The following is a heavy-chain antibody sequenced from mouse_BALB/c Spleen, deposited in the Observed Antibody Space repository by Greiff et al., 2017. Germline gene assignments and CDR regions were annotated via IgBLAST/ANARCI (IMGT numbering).Heavy chain of an antibody. D-gene: IGHD2-4*01. Sequence: QVQLQQSGPGLVAPSQSLSITCTVSGFSLTGYGVNWVRQPPGKGLEWLGMIWGDGSTDYNSALKSRLSISKDNSKSQVFLKMNSLQTDDTARYYCARDGGYDYDGYYYAMDYWGQGTSVTVSS. V-gene: IGHV2-6-7*01. CDR1: GFSLTGYG. J-gene: IGHJ4*01. CDR3: ARDGGYDYDGYYYAMDY. CDR2: IWGDGST.